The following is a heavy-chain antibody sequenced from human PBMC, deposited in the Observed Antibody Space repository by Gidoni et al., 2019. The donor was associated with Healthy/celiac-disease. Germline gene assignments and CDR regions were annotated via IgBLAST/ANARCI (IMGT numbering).Heavy chain of an antibody. CDR1: GYTFTSYG. J-gene: IGHJ6*02. D-gene: IGHD5-12*01. V-gene: IGHV1-18*01. CDR2: ISAYNGNT. CDR3: ARARSGYENYYYGMDV. Sequence: QVQLVQSGAEVKKPGASVKVSCKSSGYTFTSYGISWVRQAPGQGLEWMGWISAYNGNTNDAQKLQGRVTMTTDTSTSTAYMELRSLRSDDTAVYYCARARSGYENYYYGMDVWGQGTTVTVSS.